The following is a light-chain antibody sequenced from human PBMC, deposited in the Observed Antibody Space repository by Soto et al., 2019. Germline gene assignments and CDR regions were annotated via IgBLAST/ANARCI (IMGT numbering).Light chain of an antibody. CDR3: CSYAGSSTYV. Sequence: QSVLNQPAPLSGAPGQSITLSCPGTSRVVGSYNLVSWYQQHPGKAPKVMIYEVSKRPSGVSNRFSGSKSGNTASLTISGVQAEDEADYYCCSYAGSSTYVFGTGTKVTVL. CDR1: SRVVGSYNL. V-gene: IGLV2-23*02. J-gene: IGLJ1*01. CDR2: EVS.